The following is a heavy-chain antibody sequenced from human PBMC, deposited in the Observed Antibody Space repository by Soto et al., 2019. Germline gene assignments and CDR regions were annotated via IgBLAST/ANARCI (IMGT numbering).Heavy chain of an antibody. Sequence: ASVKVSCKASGYTFTNYYIHWVRQAPGQGLEWMGWISAYNGNTNYAQKLQGRVTMTTDTSTSTAYMELRSLRSDDTAVYYCARGASNLSITIFGVALNGGFDPWGQGTLVTVSS. CDR1: GYTFTNYY. D-gene: IGHD3-3*01. V-gene: IGHV1-18*04. J-gene: IGHJ5*02. CDR2: ISAYNGNT. CDR3: ARGASNLSITIFGVALNGGFDP.